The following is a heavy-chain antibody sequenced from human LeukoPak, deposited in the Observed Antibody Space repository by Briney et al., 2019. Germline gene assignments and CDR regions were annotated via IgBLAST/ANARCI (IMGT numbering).Heavy chain of an antibody. Sequence: GGSLRLSCAASGFTFSNARMTWVRQAPGKGLEWVAVISYDGSNKYYADSVKGRFTISRDDSKNTLYLQMNSLRAEDTAVYYCARDSAVEGYWGQGTLVTVSS. CDR1: GFTFSNAR. J-gene: IGHJ4*02. V-gene: IGHV3-30-3*01. CDR3: ARDSAVEGY. CDR2: ISYDGSNK.